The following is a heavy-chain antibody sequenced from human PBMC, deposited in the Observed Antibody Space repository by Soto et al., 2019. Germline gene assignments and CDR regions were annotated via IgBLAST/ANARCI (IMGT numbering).Heavy chain of an antibody. CDR1: EFTFNVYW. V-gene: IGHV3-74*01. Sequence: DVQLVESGGGLVQPGGSLRLSCAASEFTFNVYWVHWVRQAPGKGLVWVAHMNRDGTNINYADSVKGRFTISRDHAKNALYLQMNSLRVADTAVYYCVRDRGQPDAFDIWGQGTVVTVSA. D-gene: IGHD1-1*01. J-gene: IGHJ3*02. CDR2: MNRDGTNI. CDR3: VRDRGQPDAFDI.